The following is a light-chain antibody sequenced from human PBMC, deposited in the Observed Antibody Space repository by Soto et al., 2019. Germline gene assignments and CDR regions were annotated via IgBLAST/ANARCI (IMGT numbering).Light chain of an antibody. Sequence: DIQMTQSPSTLSASVGDRVTITCRVSQNINSWLAWYQQKPGQAPKLLIYKASTLVSGVPSRFCGSGSGTEFTLTITSLQPDDLASYYCQQYITYPSFGQGTMLEIK. V-gene: IGKV1-5*03. CDR3: QQYITYPS. CDR1: QNINSW. J-gene: IGKJ2*01. CDR2: KAS.